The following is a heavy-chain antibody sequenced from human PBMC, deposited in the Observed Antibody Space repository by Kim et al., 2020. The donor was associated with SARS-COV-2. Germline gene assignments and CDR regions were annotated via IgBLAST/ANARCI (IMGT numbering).Heavy chain of an antibody. V-gene: IGHV3-23*01. D-gene: IGHD2-15*01. CDR1: GFTFSSYA. J-gene: IGHJ6*02. CDR3: AKDLSADTPRKINCSGGSCYFEYYYYGMDV. Sequence: GGSLRLSCAASGFTFSSYAMSWVRQAPGKGLEWVSAISGSGGSTYYADSVKGRFTISRDNSKNTLYLQMNSLRAEDTAVYYCAKDLSADTPRKINCSGGSCYFEYYYYGMDVWGQGTTVTVSS. CDR2: ISGSGGST.